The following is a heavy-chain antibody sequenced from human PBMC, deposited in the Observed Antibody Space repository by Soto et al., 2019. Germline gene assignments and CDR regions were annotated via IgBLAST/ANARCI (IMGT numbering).Heavy chain of an antibody. CDR2: ITPILGIA. Sequence: QVQLVQSGAAVKKPGSSVKVSCKASGGTFSRYTISWVRQAPGQGLEWMGRITPILGIANYAQKFQGRVTITADKSTSTAYMELSSLRSEDTAVYYCATATTVVTPAPFDYWGQGTLVTVSS. CDR3: ATATTVVTPAPFDY. D-gene: IGHD4-17*01. CDR1: GGTFSRYT. V-gene: IGHV1-69*02. J-gene: IGHJ4*02.